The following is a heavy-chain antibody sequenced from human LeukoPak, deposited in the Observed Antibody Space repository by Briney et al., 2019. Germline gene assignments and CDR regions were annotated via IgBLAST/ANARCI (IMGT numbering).Heavy chain of an antibody. J-gene: IGHJ5*02. Sequence: KPSETLSLTCAVYGGSFSGYYWSWIRQPPGKGLEWIGEINHSGSTNYHPSLESRVTISVDTSKNQFSLKLSSVTTADTAVYYCARGSGLGSYYNGPWGQGTLVTVSS. CDR3: ARGSGLGSYYNGP. V-gene: IGHV4-34*01. D-gene: IGHD3-10*01. CDR2: INHSGST. CDR1: GGSFSGYY.